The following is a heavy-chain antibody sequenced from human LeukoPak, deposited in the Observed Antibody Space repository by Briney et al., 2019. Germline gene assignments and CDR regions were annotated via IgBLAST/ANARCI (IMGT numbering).Heavy chain of an antibody. CDR2: IDSDGSST. Sequence: GGSLRLSCAASGFTFSSYWMHWVRRAPGKGLVWVSRIDSDGSSTSYADSVKGRFTISRDNAKNTLYLQMNSLRSEDTAVYYCASPGGNYALLGFGYWGQGTLVTVSS. J-gene: IGHJ4*02. D-gene: IGHD4-11*01. CDR1: GFTFSSYW. V-gene: IGHV3-74*01. CDR3: ASPGGNYALLGFGY.